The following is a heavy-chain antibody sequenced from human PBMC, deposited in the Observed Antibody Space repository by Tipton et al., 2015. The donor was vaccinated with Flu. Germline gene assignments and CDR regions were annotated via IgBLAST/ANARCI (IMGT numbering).Heavy chain of an antibody. CDR2: IFHSGNT. CDR1: GYSIRSSNYY. D-gene: IGHD6-19*01. V-gene: IGHV4-38-2*01. Sequence: TLSLTCAVSGYSIRSSNYYWGWIRQPPGKGLEWIGNIFHSGNTYHNPSLKSRVTISIDTSKNQLSLKLSSVTAADTAVYYCARVTAVTGYWYFDLWGRGTLVTVSS. J-gene: IGHJ2*01. CDR3: ARVTAVTGYWYFDL.